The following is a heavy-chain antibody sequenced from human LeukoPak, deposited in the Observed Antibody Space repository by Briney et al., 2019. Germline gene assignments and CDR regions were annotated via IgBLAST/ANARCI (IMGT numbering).Heavy chain of an antibody. CDR2: IRYDGSNK. CDR3: AKACCSSTRCSSDLYFQH. V-gene: IGHV3-30*02. CDR1: GFPFSSYG. Sequence: GGSLRLSCAASGFPFSSYGMHWVRQAPGKGLEWAAFIRYDGSNKYYADSVKGRFTISRDNSKNTLYLQMNSLRAEDTAVYYCAKACCSSTRCSSDLYFQHWGQGTLVTVSS. D-gene: IGHD2-2*01. J-gene: IGHJ1*01.